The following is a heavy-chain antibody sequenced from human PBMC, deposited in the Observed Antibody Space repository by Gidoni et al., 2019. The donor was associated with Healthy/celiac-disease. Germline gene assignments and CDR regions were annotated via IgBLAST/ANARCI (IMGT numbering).Heavy chain of an antibody. J-gene: IGHJ4*02. CDR1: GYTLTELS. Sequence: QVQLVQSGAEVKKPGASVKVSCKVSGYTLTELSMHWVRQAPGEGLEWMGGFDPEDGETIYAQKFQGRVTMTEDTSTDTAYIELSSLRSEDTAVYYCATVGPLILTGTFRNGYYFDYWGQGTLVTVSS. V-gene: IGHV1-24*01. CDR2: FDPEDGET. D-gene: IGHD3-9*01. CDR3: ATVGPLILTGTFRNGYYFDY.